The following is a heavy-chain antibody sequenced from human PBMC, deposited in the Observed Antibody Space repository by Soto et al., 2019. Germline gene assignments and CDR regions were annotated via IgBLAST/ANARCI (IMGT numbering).Heavy chain of an antibody. Sequence: PSETLSLTCAVDGSSISSSNWWSWVRQHPGKGLEWIGYIYYSGSTYYNPSLKSRVAISVDTSKNQFSLKLSSVTAADTAVYYCARPVVVAATAGWFDPWGQGTLVTVSS. J-gene: IGHJ5*02. D-gene: IGHD2-15*01. CDR1: GSSISSSNW. CDR3: ARPVVVAATAGWFDP. CDR2: IYYSGST. V-gene: IGHV4-31*11.